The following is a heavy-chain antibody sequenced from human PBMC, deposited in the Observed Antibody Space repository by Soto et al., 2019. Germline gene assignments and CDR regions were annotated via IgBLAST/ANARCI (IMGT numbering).Heavy chain of an antibody. CDR1: GFIFGNYA. CDR2: VTGSGGST. CDR3: AKSDYVWGRNSSYYFYY. V-gene: IGHV3-23*01. J-gene: IGHJ4*02. Sequence: EVQLLESGGASVQPGGSLRLSCAASGFIFGNYAMTWVRQAPGKGLEWVSAVTGSGGSTYYADSVKGRFSISRDNSKNTLHLQMNALRAEDKAVYYCAKSDYVWGRNSSYYFYYWGQGTLVTVSS. D-gene: IGHD3-16*01.